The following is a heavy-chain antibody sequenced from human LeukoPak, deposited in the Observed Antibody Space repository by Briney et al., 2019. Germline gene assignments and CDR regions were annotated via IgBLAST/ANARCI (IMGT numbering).Heavy chain of an antibody. Sequence: GGSLRPSCAASGFTFSSYEMNWVRQAPGKGLEWVSYISSSGSTIYYADSVKGRFTISRDNAKNSLYLQMNSLRAEDTAVYYCARDNGSGSPDYWGQGTLVTVSS. J-gene: IGHJ4*02. D-gene: IGHD3-10*01. CDR1: GFTFSSYE. CDR3: ARDNGSGSPDY. V-gene: IGHV3-48*03. CDR2: ISSSGSTI.